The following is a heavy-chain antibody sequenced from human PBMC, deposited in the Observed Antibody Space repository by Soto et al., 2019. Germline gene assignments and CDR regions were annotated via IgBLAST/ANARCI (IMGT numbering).Heavy chain of an antibody. J-gene: IGHJ4*02. CDR3: ARAFGSTMPSLF. CDR1: GGSVSSDTHY. Sequence: SETLSLTCTVSGGSVSSDTHYWSWIRQPPGKRLEWIGFIYSSGSTNYNPSLKSRVTMSVDTSKNQFSLKLRSVTAADTAVYYCARAFGSTMPSLFWGQGTLVTVSS. D-gene: IGHD2-2*01. CDR2: IYSSGST. V-gene: IGHV4-61*01.